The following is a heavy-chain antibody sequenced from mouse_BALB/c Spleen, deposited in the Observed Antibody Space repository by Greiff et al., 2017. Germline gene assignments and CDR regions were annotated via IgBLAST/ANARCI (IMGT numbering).Heavy chain of an antibody. V-gene: IGHV5-4*02. Sequence: EVKLMESGGGLVKPGGSLKLSCAASGFTFSDYYMYWVRQTPEKRLEWVATISDGGSYTYYPDSVKGRFTISRDNAKNNLYLQMSSLKSEDTAMYYCARGNSYAMDYWGQGTSVTVSS. CDR1: GFTFSDYY. D-gene: IGHD2-1*01. CDR2: ISDGGSYT. CDR3: ARGNSYAMDY. J-gene: IGHJ4*01.